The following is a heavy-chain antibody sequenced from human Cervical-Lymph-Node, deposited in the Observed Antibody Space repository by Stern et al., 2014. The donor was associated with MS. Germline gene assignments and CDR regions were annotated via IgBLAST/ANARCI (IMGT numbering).Heavy chain of an antibody. Sequence: QVQLQQWGAGLLKPSETLSLTCAVYGGSFSGYYWSWIRQPPGKGLEWIGEINHSGSTNYNPSLKSRVTISVDPSKNQFSLKLSSVTAADTAVYYCARGTRLLIGYWGQGTLVTVSS. V-gene: IGHV4-34*01. J-gene: IGHJ4*02. CDR2: INHSGST. CDR3: ARGTRLLIGY. CDR1: GGSFSGYY. D-gene: IGHD3-22*01.